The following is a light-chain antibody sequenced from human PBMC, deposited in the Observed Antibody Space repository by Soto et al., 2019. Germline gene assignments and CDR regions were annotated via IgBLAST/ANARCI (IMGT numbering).Light chain of an antibody. CDR3: QQHTSCSYMYS. Sequence: EIVLTQSPGTPSLSPGERATLSCRASQSVSSSYLGWYQQKPGQAPRLLIDAASSMATGIPDRFSGSGSGTDCTRTISRLEPEYFAVYYCQQHTSCSYMYSVGQGTKLEIK. J-gene: IGKJ2*03. CDR2: AAS. V-gene: IGKV3-20*01. CDR1: QSVSSSY.